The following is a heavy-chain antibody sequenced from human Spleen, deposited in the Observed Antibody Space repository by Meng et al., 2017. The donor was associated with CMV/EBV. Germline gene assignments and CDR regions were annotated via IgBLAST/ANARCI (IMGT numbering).Heavy chain of an antibody. J-gene: IGHJ4*02. CDR3: AKGNAEYCTGARCYAFDY. V-gene: IGHV3-21*04. CDR1: GFTFSSYS. D-gene: IGHD2-8*02. Sequence: LSLTCAASGFTFSSYSMNWVRQAPGKGLEWVSSISSSSSYIYYADSVKGRFTISRDNSENTLYLQMNSLRVEDTAVYYCAKGNAEYCTGARCYAFDYWGQGTLVTVSS. CDR2: ISSSSSYI.